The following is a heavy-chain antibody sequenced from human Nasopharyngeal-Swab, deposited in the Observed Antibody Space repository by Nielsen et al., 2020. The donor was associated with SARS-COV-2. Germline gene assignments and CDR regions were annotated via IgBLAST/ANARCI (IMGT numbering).Heavy chain of an antibody. D-gene: IGHD6-13*01. CDR3: ARYSSSWLYYYGMDV. Sequence: SVKVSCKASAGTFSSYAISWVRQAPGQGLEWMGGIIPIFGTANYAQKFQGRVTITADESTSTAYMELSSLRSEDTAVYYCARYSSSWLYYYGMDVWGQGTTVTVSS. J-gene: IGHJ6*02. CDR2: IIPIFGTA. CDR1: AGTFSSYA. V-gene: IGHV1-69*13.